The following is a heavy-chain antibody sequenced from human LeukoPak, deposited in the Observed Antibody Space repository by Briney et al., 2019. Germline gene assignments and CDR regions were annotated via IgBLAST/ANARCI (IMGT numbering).Heavy chain of an antibody. Sequence: GGSLRLSCAASGFTFSSYEMNWVRQAPGKGLEWVSYISSSGSTIYYADSVKGRFTISRDNSKNTVYLQMNSLRAEDTAVYYCAKDYPPAGISGGWFDPWGQGTLVTVSS. CDR3: AKDYPPAGISGGWFDP. CDR1: GFTFSSYE. V-gene: IGHV3-48*03. D-gene: IGHD2-2*01. CDR2: ISSSGSTI. J-gene: IGHJ5*02.